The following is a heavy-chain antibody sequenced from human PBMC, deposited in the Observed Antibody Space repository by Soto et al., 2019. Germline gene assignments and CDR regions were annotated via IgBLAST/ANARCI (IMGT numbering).Heavy chain of an antibody. CDR2: IYASGSP. V-gene: IGHV4-4*07. Sequence: NPSETLSLTCTVSGGSISSYSWSWIRQPAGKGLEWIGRIYASGSPYYNPSLRSRVTISADTSKNQISLKLTSPTAADTAVYYCARGVGSSPPQYWGRGTLVTVSS. CDR1: GGSISSYS. J-gene: IGHJ4*02. CDR3: ARGVGSSPPQY. D-gene: IGHD1-26*01.